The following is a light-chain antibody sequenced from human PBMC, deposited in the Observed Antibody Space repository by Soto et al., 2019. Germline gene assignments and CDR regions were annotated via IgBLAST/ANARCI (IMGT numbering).Light chain of an antibody. CDR1: QSVGNF. Sequence: EIVLTQSPATLSLSPGERATLSCRASQSVGNFLAWYQQKPGQAPRLLIFDISNRATGIPARFTGSGSGTDFTLTISSLEPEDFAIYYCQQRSTWPLTFGQGTRLDMK. J-gene: IGKJ5*01. CDR3: QQRSTWPLT. V-gene: IGKV3-11*01. CDR2: DIS.